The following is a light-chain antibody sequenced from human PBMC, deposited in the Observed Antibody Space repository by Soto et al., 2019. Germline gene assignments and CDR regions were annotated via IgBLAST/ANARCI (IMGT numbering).Light chain of an antibody. CDR1: ESISNW. J-gene: IGKJ1*01. CDR2: KTS. CDR3: HQYIEYPKT. V-gene: IGKV1-5*03. Sequence: DIQMPQSPSTLSASVGDRVTITCRASESISNWLAWYQKKPGKAPKLLIYKTSSLESGVPSRLSGSGSGTEFTLSISSLQPDDFATYYCHQYIEYPKTFGQGTKVDIK.